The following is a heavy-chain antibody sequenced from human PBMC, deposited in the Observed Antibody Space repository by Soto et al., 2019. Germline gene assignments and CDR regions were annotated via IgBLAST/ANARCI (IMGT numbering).Heavy chain of an antibody. J-gene: IGHJ4*02. CDR3: ARDREPDGIWTFDS. D-gene: IGHD3-9*01. V-gene: IGHV3-53*01. CDR1: WFTPSQNT. Sequence: GGAPRISFPAPWFTPSQNTMGWGRQTPRKGLEWVAESYSSGGTEYADSVKGRFTISRDNSKNTLFLQMKNLRVEDTALYYCARDREPDGIWTFDSWGQGTLVTVSS. CDR2: SYSSGGT.